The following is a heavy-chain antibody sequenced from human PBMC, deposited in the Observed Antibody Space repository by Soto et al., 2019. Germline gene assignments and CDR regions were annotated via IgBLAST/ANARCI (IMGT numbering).Heavy chain of an antibody. D-gene: IGHD3-3*01. CDR1: GFTFSSYD. J-gene: IGHJ4*02. CDR2: IGTAGDT. CDR3: ARAPQRRGRGYYSLPIDY. V-gene: IGHV3-13*01. Sequence: GGSLRLSCAASGFTFSSYDMHRVRQATGKGLEWVSAIGTAGDTYYPGSVKGRFTISRENAKNSLYLQMNSLRAEDTAVYYCARAPQRRGRGYYSLPIDYWGQGTLVTVSS.